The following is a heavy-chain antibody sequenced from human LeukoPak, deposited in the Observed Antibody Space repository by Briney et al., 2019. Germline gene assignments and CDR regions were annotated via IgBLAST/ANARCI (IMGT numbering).Heavy chain of an antibody. D-gene: IGHD3/OR15-3a*01. CDR2: ITWKGDNM. Sequence: PGRSLRLSCAASGFTFDDHAMHWVRQVPGKGLEWVSGITWKGDNMAYADSVNGRFSISRDNAENSLFLQMSSLRLEDTALYYCAKDIAASGLDAFDIWGQGTMVIVSS. CDR1: GFTFDDHA. J-gene: IGHJ3*02. CDR3: AKDIAASGLDAFDI. V-gene: IGHV3-9*01.